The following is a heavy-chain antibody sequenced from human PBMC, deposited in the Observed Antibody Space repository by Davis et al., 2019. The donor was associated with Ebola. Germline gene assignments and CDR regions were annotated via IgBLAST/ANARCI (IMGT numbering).Heavy chain of an antibody. Sequence: PGESLKISCAASGFTFSSYAMSWVRQAPGKGLEWVSAISGSGGSTYYADSVKGRFTISRDNSKNTLYLQMNSLRAEDTAVYYCAKGTAGVVIFLDWGQGTLVTVSS. D-gene: IGHD3-3*01. CDR2: ISGSGGST. J-gene: IGHJ4*02. CDR3: AKGTAGVVIFLD. V-gene: IGHV3-23*01. CDR1: GFTFSSYA.